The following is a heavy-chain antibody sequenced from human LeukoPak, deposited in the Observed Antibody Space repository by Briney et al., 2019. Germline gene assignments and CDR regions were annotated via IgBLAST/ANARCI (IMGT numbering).Heavy chain of an antibody. CDR1: GFTVSSNY. J-gene: IGHJ3*02. CDR2: IYSGGST. V-gene: IGHV3-66*01. D-gene: IGHD3-10*01. Sequence: GGSLRLSCAASGFTVSSNYMSWVRQAPGKGLEWVSVIYSGGSTYYADSVKGRFTISRDNSKNTLYLQMNSLRAEDTAVYYCARVVDGSGSYRDDAFDIWGQGTMVTVSS. CDR3: ARVVDGSGSYRDDAFDI.